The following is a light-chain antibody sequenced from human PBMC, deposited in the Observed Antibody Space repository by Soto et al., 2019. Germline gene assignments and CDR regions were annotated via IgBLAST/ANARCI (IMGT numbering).Light chain of an antibody. Sequence: QAVVTQPPSVSGAPGLRVTISGTGSSSNIGAGYDVHWYQQLPGTAPKLLIYGNSNRPSGVPDRFSGSKSGTSASLAITGLQAEDEADYYCQSYDSSLSGSVVFGGGTKLTVL. V-gene: IGLV1-40*01. J-gene: IGLJ2*01. CDR1: SSNIGAGYD. CDR2: GNS. CDR3: QSYDSSLSGSVV.